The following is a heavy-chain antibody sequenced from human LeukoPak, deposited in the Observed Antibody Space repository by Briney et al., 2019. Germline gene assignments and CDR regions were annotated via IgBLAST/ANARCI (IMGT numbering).Heavy chain of an antibody. J-gene: IGHJ3*02. D-gene: IGHD6-13*01. V-gene: IGHV7-4-1*02. Sequence: ASVKLSCKASGGTFSSYAISWVRQPPGQGLEWMGWINTNTGNPTYAQGFTGRFVFSLDTSVSTAYLQISSLKAEDTAVYYCARESLAGKVLNAFDIWGQGRMVTVSS. CDR1: GGTFSSYA. CDR3: ARESLAGKVLNAFDI. CDR2: INTNTGNP.